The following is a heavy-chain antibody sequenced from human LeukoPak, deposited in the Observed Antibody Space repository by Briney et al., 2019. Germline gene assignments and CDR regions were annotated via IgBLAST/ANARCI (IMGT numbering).Heavy chain of an antibody. CDR2: VYHSGST. D-gene: IGHD3-3*01. CDR3: ARCWGRYYDFWSASPRRFDP. Sequence: PSETLSLTCTVSGYSISSGYYWGWIRQPPGKGLGWIGSVYHSGSTYYNPSLKSRVTISVDTSKNQFSLKLSSVTAADTAVYYCARCWGRYYDFWSASPRRFDPWGQGTLVTVSS. CDR1: GYSISSGYY. J-gene: IGHJ5*02. V-gene: IGHV4-38-2*02.